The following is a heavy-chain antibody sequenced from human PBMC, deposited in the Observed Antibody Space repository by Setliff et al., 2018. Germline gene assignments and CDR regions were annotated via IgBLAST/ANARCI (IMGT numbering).Heavy chain of an antibody. CDR1: GGTFSSYA. V-gene: IGHV1-18*01. CDR3: ARDRVEDYGGILHYYYSYMDV. CDR2: ISAYNGNT. J-gene: IGHJ6*03. D-gene: IGHD4-17*01. Sequence: ASVKVSCQASGGTFSSYAISWVRQAPGQGLEWMGGISAYNGNTKYAQKLQGRVNMTTDTYTSTDCRELRSLRSADTAVYYCARDRVEDYGGILHYYYSYMDVWGKGTTVAV.